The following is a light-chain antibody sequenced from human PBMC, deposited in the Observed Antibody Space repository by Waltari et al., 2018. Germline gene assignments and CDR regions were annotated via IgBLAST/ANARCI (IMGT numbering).Light chain of an antibody. Sequence: EIVLTQSPGTLSLSPGERATLSCRASQSVRNNYLAWYQQKPGQAPRVLIYDASSRATGLPDRFSGSGSGTDFTLTISRLEPEDFAVYYCQQYGGSPKYTFGQGTKLEIK. CDR1: QSVRNNY. CDR2: DAS. CDR3: QQYGGSPKYT. V-gene: IGKV3-20*01. J-gene: IGKJ2*01.